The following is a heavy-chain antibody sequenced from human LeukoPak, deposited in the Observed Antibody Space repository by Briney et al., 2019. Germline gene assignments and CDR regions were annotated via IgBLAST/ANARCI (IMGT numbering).Heavy chain of an antibody. V-gene: IGHV3-11*05. CDR1: GFTFSGYY. CDR2: ISSSSSYT. D-gene: IGHD2-15*01. J-gene: IGHJ4*02. CDR3: ARGRDCSGGSCYSDY. Sequence: GGSLRLSCAASGFTFSGYYMSWIRQAPGKGLEWVSYISSSSSYTNYADSVKGRFTISRDNAKNSLYLQMNSLRAEDTAVYYCARGRDCSGGSCYSDYWGQGTLVTVSS.